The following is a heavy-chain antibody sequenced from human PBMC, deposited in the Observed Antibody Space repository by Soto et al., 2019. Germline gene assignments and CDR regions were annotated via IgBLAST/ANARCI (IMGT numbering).Heavy chain of an antibody. J-gene: IGHJ4*02. Sequence: ASVKVSCKASGYTFITYDIDWVRQATGPGLEWMGWMNPSNGNAGYAQKFQGRVTMTRNTSISTAYMELSSLRSDDTAVYFCERRNERSGPHYFDSWGQGSLVTVS. CDR2: MNPSNGNA. CDR1: GYTFITYD. CDR3: ERRNERSGPHYFDS. D-gene: IGHD1-1*01. V-gene: IGHV1-8*01.